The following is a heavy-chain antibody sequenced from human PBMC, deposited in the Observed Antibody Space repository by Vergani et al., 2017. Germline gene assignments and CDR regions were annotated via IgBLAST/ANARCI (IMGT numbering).Heavy chain of an antibody. CDR2: ISGSGGST. CDR3: AKDPVRYDILTGPSWFDP. D-gene: IGHD3-9*01. CDR1: GFTFSSYA. Sequence: EVQLLESGGGLVQPGGSLRLSCAASGFTFSSYAMSWVRQAPGKGLEWVSAISGSGGSTYYADSVKGRFTISRDNSKNTLYLQMNSLRAEDTAVYYCAKDPVRYDILTGPSWFDPWGQGTLVTVSS. J-gene: IGHJ5*02. V-gene: IGHV3-23*01.